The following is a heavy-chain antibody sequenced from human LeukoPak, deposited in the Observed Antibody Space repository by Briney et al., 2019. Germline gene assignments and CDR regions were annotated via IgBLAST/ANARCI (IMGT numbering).Heavy chain of an antibody. CDR2: IRFDGSDK. Sequence: QTGGSLRLSCAASGFIFSNYGMHWVRQAPGKGLEWVAFIRFDGSDKYYADSVKGQFTISGDNSKKTLYLQMNSLRAEDTAVYYCARDTASSYCGGDCYDDFDYWGQGTLVTVSS. V-gene: IGHV3-30*02. CDR3: ARDTASSYCGGDCYDDFDY. D-gene: IGHD2-21*01. CDR1: GFIFSNYG. J-gene: IGHJ4*02.